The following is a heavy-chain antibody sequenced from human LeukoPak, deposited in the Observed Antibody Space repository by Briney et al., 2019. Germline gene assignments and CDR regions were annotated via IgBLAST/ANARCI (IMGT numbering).Heavy chain of an antibody. V-gene: IGHV3-53*01. J-gene: IGHJ4*02. Sequence: GGSLRLACTASGFTFSSYWMNWVRQAPGKGLEWVSIIYSGGSTYYADSVKGRFTISRDNSKNTLYLQMNSLRAEDTAVYYCVGSGWYGYFDYWGQGTLVTVSS. CDR2: IYSGGST. CDR1: GFTFSSYW. CDR3: VGSGWYGYFDY. D-gene: IGHD6-19*01.